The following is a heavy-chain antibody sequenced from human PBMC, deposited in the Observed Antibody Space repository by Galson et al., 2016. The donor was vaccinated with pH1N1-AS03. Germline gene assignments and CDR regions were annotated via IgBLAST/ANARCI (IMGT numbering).Heavy chain of an antibody. D-gene: IGHD1-14*01. J-gene: IGHJ4*02. Sequence: QSGAEVKKAGEPLKISCRGSGYRFRTYWIGWVRQVPGRGLECMGIVYPDDSDVIYMSSFEGQVTISADKSSGAAYLEWRSLNVSYNGMYYCARLFGKGGRIDFWGQGELVTVSS. CDR1: GYRFRTYW. CDR3: ARLFGKGGRIDF. CDR2: VYPDDSDV. V-gene: IGHV5-51*01.